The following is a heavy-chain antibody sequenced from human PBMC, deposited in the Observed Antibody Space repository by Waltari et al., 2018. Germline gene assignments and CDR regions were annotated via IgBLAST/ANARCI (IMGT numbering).Heavy chain of an antibody. Sequence: QLQLQESGPGLVKPSETLSLTCTVSGGSISSSSYYWGWILQPPGKGLEWIGSIYYSGSTYYNPSLKSRVTISVDTSKNQFSLKLSSVTAADTAVYYCARAGGREQWLVPDYWGQGTLVTVSS. D-gene: IGHD6-19*01. CDR2: IYYSGST. J-gene: IGHJ4*02. V-gene: IGHV4-39*07. CDR1: GGSISSSSYY. CDR3: ARAGGREQWLVPDY.